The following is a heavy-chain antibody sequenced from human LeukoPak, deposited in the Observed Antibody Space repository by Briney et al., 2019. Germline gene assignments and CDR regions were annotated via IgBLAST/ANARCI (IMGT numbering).Heavy chain of an antibody. V-gene: IGHV4-34*01. D-gene: IGHD3-9*01. CDR1: GGSFSGYY. J-gene: IGHJ5*02. Sequence: SETLSLTCAVYGGSFSGYYWSWIRQPPGKGLEWIGEINHSGSANYNPSLKSRVTISVDTSKNQFSLKLSSVTAADTAVYYCARALRYFDWLSWFDPWGQGTLVTVSS. CDR2: INHSGSA. CDR3: ARALRYFDWLSWFDP.